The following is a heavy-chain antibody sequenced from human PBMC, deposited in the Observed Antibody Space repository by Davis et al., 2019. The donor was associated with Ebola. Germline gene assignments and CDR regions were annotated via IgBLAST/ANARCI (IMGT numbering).Heavy chain of an antibody. CDR2: ISWNSDSI. J-gene: IGHJ1*01. V-gene: IGHV3-9*01. D-gene: IGHD6-13*01. CDR1: GFTFDDYS. CDR3: ASSSWYAEYFQH. Sequence: GGSLRLSCAASGFTFDDYSMHWVRHPPGKGLEWVSSISWNSDSIGYADSVKGRFTISRDNSKNTLYLQMNSLRAEDTAVYYCASSSWYAEYFQHWGQGTLVTVSS.